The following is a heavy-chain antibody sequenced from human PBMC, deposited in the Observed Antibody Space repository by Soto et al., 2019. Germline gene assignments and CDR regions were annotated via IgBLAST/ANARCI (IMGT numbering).Heavy chain of an antibody. J-gene: IGHJ4*02. CDR3: ARGQARRVGYNYGY. CDR1: GFTFSSYE. CDR2: ISSSGSTI. Sequence: GSSLRLSCAASGFTFSSYEMNWVRQATGKGLEWVSYISSSGSTIYYADSVKGRFTISRDNAKNSLYLQMNSLRAEDTAVYYCARGQARRVGYNYGYWGQGTLVTVSS. V-gene: IGHV3-48*03. D-gene: IGHD5-12*01.